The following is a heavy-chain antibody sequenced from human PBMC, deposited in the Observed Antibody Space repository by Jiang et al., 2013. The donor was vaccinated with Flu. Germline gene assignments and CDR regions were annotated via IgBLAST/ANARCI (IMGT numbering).Heavy chain of an antibody. CDR1: GFTFSSYA. J-gene: IGHJ6*02. Sequence: VQLVESGGGVVQPGRSLRLSCAASGFTFSSYAMHWVRQAPGKGLEWVAVISYDGSNKYYADSVKGRFTISRDNSKNTLYLQMNSLRAEDTAVYYCARERSSGGYYYYGMDVVGRRDHGHRL. V-gene: IGHV3-30*04. CDR3: ARERSSGGYYYYGMDV. CDR2: ISYDGSNK. D-gene: IGHD2-15*01.